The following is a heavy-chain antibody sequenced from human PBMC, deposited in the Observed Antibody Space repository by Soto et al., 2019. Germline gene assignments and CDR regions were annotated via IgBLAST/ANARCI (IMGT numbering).Heavy chain of an antibody. CDR3: ARVVVVIPPGYYYAMDV. Sequence: GGSLRLSCAASGFTFSSFHVNWVRQAPGRGLEWVAYITSSSDTIYYSDSVKGRFTISRDNGKNSLFLQMNSLRDEDTAVYYCARVVVVIPPGYYYAMDVWGQGTTVTVSS. D-gene: IGHD3-22*01. CDR1: GFTFSSFH. V-gene: IGHV3-48*02. CDR2: ITSSSDTI. J-gene: IGHJ6*02.